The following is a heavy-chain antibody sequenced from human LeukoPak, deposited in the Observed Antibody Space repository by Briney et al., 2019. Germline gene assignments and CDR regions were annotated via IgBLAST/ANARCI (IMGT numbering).Heavy chain of an antibody. CDR3: ARVDYDILTGYYSLDY. D-gene: IGHD3-9*01. J-gene: IGHJ4*02. V-gene: IGHV4-34*01. CDR1: GGSFNGYY. CDR2: INHSGST. Sequence: SETLSLTCAVYGGSFNGYYWSWIRQPPGKGLEWIGEINHSGSTNYNPSLKSRVTISVDTSKNQFSLKLSSVTAADMAVYYCARVDYDILTGYYSLDYWGQGTLVTVSS.